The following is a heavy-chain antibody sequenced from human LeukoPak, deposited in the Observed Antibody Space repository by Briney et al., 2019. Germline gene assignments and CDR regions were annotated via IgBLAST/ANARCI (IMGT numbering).Heavy chain of an antibody. CDR1: GFTVSSNY. CDR2: IYSGGST. Sequence: GGSLRLSCAASGFTVSSNYMSWVRQAPGKGLEWVSVIYSGGSTYYADSVKGRFTISRDNSKNTLYLQMNSLRAEDTAVYYCAREPDPGQYYFDYWGQGTLVTVSS. J-gene: IGHJ4*02. D-gene: IGHD1-14*01. V-gene: IGHV3-66*02. CDR3: AREPDPGQYYFDY.